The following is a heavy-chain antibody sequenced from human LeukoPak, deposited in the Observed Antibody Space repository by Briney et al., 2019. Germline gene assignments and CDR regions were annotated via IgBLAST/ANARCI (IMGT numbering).Heavy chain of an antibody. V-gene: IGHV4-31*03. Sequence: PSETLSLTCTVSGGSISSGGYYWSWIRQHPGKGLEWIGYIYYSGSTYYNPSLKSRVTISVDTSKNQFSLKLSSVTAADTAVYYCARAVDCSSTSCHGIDGMDVWGQGTTDTVSS. CDR3: ARAVDCSSTSCHGIDGMDV. CDR1: GGSISSGGYY. CDR2: IYYSGST. J-gene: IGHJ6*02. D-gene: IGHD2-2*01.